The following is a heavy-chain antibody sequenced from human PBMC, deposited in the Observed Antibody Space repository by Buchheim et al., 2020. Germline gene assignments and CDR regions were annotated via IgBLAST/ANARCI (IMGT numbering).Heavy chain of an antibody. Sequence: QVQLVESGGGVVQPGRSLRLSCAASGFTFSSYAMHWVRQAPGKGLEWVAVISYDGSNKYYADSVKGRFTISRDNSKNPLYLQMNSLRAEDTAVYYCARGADYDILTGTFDYWGQGTL. CDR3: ARGADYDILTGTFDY. J-gene: IGHJ4*02. CDR2: ISYDGSNK. V-gene: IGHV3-30-3*01. D-gene: IGHD3-9*01. CDR1: GFTFSSYA.